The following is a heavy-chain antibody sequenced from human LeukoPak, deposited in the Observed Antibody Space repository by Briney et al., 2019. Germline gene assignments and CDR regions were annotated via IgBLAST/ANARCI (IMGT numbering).Heavy chain of an antibody. Sequence: GGSLRLSCAASGFTFSSYAMSWVRQAPGKGLEWVSGISDSGGTTYYADSVKGRFTISRDNSKNTLYLQMNSLRAEDTALYYCARDYDFWSGYPVGFGVVYYYYMDVWGKGTTVTVSS. CDR2: ISDSGGTT. CDR3: ARDYDFWSGYPVGFGVVYYYYMDV. CDR1: GFTFSSYA. D-gene: IGHD3-3*01. V-gene: IGHV3-23*01. J-gene: IGHJ6*03.